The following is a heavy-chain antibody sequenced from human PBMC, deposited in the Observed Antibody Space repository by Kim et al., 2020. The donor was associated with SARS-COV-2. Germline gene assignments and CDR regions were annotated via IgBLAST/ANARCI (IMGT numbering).Heavy chain of an antibody. D-gene: IGHD4-17*01. CDR2: INTNTGNP. CDR1: GYTFTSYA. CDR3: ARDLATTVTTMTDY. V-gene: IGHV7-4-1*02. Sequence: ASVKVSCKASGYTFTSYAMNWVRQAPGQGLEWMGWINTNTGNPTYAQGFTGRFVFSLDTSVSTAYLQISSLEAEDTAVYYCARDLATTVTTMTDYWGQGTLVTVSS. J-gene: IGHJ4*02.